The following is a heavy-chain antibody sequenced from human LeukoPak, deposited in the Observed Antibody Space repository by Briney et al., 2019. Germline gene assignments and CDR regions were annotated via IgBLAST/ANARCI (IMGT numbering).Heavy chain of an antibody. Sequence: ASVKVSGKVSGYTLTELSMHWVRQAPGKGLEWRGGFDPEDGETIYAQKFQGRVTMTEDTSTDTAYMELSSLRSEDTAVYYCATHHQIAAVYGMDVWGQGTTVTVSS. J-gene: IGHJ6*02. CDR3: ATHHQIAAVYGMDV. V-gene: IGHV1-24*01. D-gene: IGHD6-13*01. CDR2: FDPEDGET. CDR1: GYTLTELS.